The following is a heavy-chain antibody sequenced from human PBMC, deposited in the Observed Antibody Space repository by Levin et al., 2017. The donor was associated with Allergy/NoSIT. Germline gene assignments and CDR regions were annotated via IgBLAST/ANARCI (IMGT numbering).Heavy chain of an antibody. CDR2: ISYNENNK. CDR1: GFTFSDYP. J-gene: IGHJ4*02. CDR3: ARGPFLTAPGF. Sequence: GESLKISCVASGFTFSDYPLHWVRQAPGKGLEWVSVISYNENNKHYADSVKGRFTISRENSKNAVYLQMDSLRTDDTAVYYCARGPFLTAPGFWGQGTLVTVSS. V-gene: IGHV3-30*04. D-gene: IGHD2-21*02.